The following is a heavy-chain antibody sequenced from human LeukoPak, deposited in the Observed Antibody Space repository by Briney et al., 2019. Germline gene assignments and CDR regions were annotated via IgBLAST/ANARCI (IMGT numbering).Heavy chain of an antibody. Sequence: GGSLRLSCTASGSTLSNFAMHWVRQSPDKGLQYVSAISTNGSRTFYADSVKGRFVISRDNSKNTLYLQMGSLRGEDTAVYYCARDSFYTGYDRGFGYWGQGTLVTVSS. CDR3: ARDSFYTGYDRGFGY. CDR1: GSTLSNFA. V-gene: IGHV3-64*02. CDR2: ISTNGSRT. D-gene: IGHD5-12*01. J-gene: IGHJ4*02.